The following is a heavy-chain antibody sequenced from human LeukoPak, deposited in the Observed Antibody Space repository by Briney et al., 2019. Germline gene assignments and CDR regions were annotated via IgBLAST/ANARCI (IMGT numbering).Heavy chain of an antibody. D-gene: IGHD1-14*01. V-gene: IGHV1-2*02. CDR1: GYTFTGYY. CDR2: INPNSGGT. J-gene: IGHJ4*02. Sequence: ASVKVSCKASGYTFTGYYMRWVRQAPGQGLEWMGWINPNSGGTNYAQKFQGRVTMTRDTSISTAYMELSRLRSDDTAVYYCARGSDGITYYFDYWGQGTLVTVSS. CDR3: ARGSDGITYYFDY.